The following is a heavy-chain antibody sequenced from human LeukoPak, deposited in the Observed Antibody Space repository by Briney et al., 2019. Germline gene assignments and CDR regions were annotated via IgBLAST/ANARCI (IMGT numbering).Heavy chain of an antibody. CDR3: ARGSLSYDHAFDI. Sequence: GGSLRLSCAASGFTFSDYYMSWIRQAPGKGLEWVSYISSSGSTIYYADSVKGRFTISRDNAKSSLYLQMNSLRAEDTAVYYCARGSLSYDHAFDIWGQGTMVTVSS. V-gene: IGHV3-11*04. J-gene: IGHJ3*02. CDR1: GFTFSDYY. D-gene: IGHD3-16*01. CDR2: ISSSGSTI.